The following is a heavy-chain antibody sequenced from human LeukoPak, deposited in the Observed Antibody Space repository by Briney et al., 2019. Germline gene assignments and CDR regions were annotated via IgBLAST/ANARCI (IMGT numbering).Heavy chain of an antibody. Sequence: PSETLSLTCAVSGGSISSSNWWTWVRQPPGKGLEWIGEISSHSGSANYNPSLMRRVIISVDKSKNQFSLRLSSVTAADTAVYYCAKIFCSSITCYLDFWGQGILVTVSS. J-gene: IGHJ4*02. V-gene: IGHV4-4*02. CDR2: ISSHSGSA. CDR3: AKIFCSSITCYLDF. CDR1: GGSISSSNW. D-gene: IGHD2-2*01.